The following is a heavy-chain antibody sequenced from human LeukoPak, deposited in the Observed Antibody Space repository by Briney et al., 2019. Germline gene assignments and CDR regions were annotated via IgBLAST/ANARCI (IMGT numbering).Heavy chain of an antibody. CDR2: ISSSSSYT. D-gene: IGHD5/OR15-5a*01. J-gene: IGHJ4*02. Sequence: GGSLRLSCAASGFIFSDYYMSWIRQAPGKGLEWISYISSSSSYTNYVDSVKGRFTISRDNAKNSLYLQMNSLRAEDTAVYYCARAVSVSSYYSDCWGQGTLVTVSS. CDR3: ARAVSVSSYYSDC. CDR1: GFIFSDYY. V-gene: IGHV3-11*05.